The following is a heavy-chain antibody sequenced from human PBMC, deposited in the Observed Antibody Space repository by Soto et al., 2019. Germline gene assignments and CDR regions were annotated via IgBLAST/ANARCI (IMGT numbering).Heavy chain of an antibody. Sequence: PGGSLRLSCVASGFTFSSHWMHWVRQVPGKGLVWVAHITAGGSSATYADSVKGRFTISRDNAKNTLYLQMNTLRVEDTAVYYCADLFAGFDIWGQGTMVTVSS. V-gene: IGHV3-74*01. CDR1: GFTFSSHW. J-gene: IGHJ3*02. CDR2: ITAGGSSA. CDR3: ADLFAGFDI.